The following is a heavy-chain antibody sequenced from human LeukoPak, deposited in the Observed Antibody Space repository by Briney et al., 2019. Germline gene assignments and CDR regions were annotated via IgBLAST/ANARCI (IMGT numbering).Heavy chain of an antibody. CDR1: GFTLSSYA. V-gene: IGHV3-30*04. J-gene: IGHJ4*02. CDR3: AREGQDTMIVVVIPFDY. D-gene: IGHD3-22*01. CDR2: ISYDGSNK. Sequence: PGRSLRLSCAASGFTLSSYAMHWVRQAPGKGLEWVAVISYDGSNKYYADSVKGRFTISRDNSKNTLYLQMNSLRAEDTAVYYCAREGQDTMIVVVIPFDYWGQGTLVTVSS.